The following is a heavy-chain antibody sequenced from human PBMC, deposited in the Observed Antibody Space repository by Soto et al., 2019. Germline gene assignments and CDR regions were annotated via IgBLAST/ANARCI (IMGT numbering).Heavy chain of an antibody. CDR1: GFTFSSYS. J-gene: IGHJ4*02. D-gene: IGHD3-22*01. V-gene: IGHV3-21*01. CDR3: ARGTYYYDSSGYYSL. CDR2: ISSSSSYI. Sequence: GGSLRLSCAASGFTFSSYSMNWVRQAPGKGLEWVSSISSSSSYIYYADSVKGRFTISRDNAKNSLYLQMNSLRAEDTAVYYCARGTYYYDSSGYYSLWGQGTLVTVSS.